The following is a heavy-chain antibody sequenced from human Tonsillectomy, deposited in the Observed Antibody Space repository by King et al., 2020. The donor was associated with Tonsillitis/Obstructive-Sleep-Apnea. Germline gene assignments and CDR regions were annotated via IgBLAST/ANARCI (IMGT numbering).Heavy chain of an antibody. CDR3: ARETRDIAATIKFDY. D-gene: IGHD5-12*01. Sequence: VQLVQSGAEVKKPGASVKVSCKTSDYTFTNYGINWVRQAPGQGLEWMGWISAYNVDTHYAQKDQGRVTLTTDTYTRPVYMELRSLSYDDTAVYYCARETRDIAATIKFDYWGQGTLVTVSS. CDR2: ISAYNVDT. CDR1: DYTFTNYG. V-gene: IGHV1-18*01. J-gene: IGHJ4*02.